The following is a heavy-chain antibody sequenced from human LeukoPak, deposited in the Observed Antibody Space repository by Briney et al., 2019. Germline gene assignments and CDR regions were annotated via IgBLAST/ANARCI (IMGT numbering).Heavy chain of an antibody. CDR3: ARDGDSFDY. V-gene: IGHV3-7*01. CDR1: GFTFSNYW. CDR2: IKGDGREK. Sequence: PGGSLRLSCATSGFTFSNYWMTWVRQAPGRWPEWVANIKGDGREKFYVDSVKGRFTISRDNAKNSLYLQMNSLRAEDTAVYYCARDGDSFDYWGQGTLVTVSS. D-gene: IGHD3-3*01. J-gene: IGHJ4*02.